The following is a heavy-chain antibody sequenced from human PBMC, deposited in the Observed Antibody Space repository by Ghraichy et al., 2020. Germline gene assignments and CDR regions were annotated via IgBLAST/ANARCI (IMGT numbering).Heavy chain of an antibody. CDR1: GYTFGIFG. CDR3: ARAGATVTTHFDP. V-gene: IGHV1-18*01. Sequence: ASVKVSCKASGYTFGIFGITWVRQAPGQGLEWMGWIGSNNGNTNYAQKLQGRVTMTTDTSTSTAYMELRSLRSDDTAVYYCARAGATVTTHFDPWGQGSLVTVSS. D-gene: IGHD4-11*01. J-gene: IGHJ5*02. CDR2: IGSNNGNT.